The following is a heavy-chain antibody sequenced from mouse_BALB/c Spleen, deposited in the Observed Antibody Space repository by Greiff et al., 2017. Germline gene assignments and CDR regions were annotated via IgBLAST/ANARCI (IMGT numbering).Heavy chain of an antibody. V-gene: IGHV1-15*01. Sequence: QVQLKQSGAELVRPGASVTLSCKASGYTFTDYEMHWVKQTPVHGLEWIGAIDPETGGTAYNQKFKGKATLTADKSSSTAYMELRSLTSEDSAVYYCTGLLDSLYAMDYWGQGTSVTVSS. J-gene: IGHJ4*01. D-gene: IGHD2-3*01. CDR2: IDPETGGT. CDR1: GYTFTDYE. CDR3: TGLLDSLYAMDY.